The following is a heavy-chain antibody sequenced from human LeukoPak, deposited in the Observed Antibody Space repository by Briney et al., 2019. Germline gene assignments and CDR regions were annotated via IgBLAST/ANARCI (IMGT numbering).Heavy chain of an antibody. CDR1: GFTFNAYA. D-gene: IGHD4-17*01. V-gene: IGHV3-23*01. CDR3: AKDSIVPYGITN. J-gene: IGHJ4*02. Sequence: PGGSLRLSCAASGFTFNAYAMSWVRQAPGKGLEWVSAIDGSGGNTFYADSVKGRFTISRDNSKNTLFLHMNSLRAEDTAVYFCAKDSIVPYGITNWGQGTLVTVS. CDR2: IDGSGGNT.